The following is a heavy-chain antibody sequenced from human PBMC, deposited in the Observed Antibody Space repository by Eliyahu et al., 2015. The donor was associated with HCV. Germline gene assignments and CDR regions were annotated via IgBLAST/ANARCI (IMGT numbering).Heavy chain of an antibody. J-gene: IGHJ4*01. V-gene: IGHV3-23*01. D-gene: IGHD2-15*01. CDR2: VXAGXDST. CDR1: GFIFNNYA. CDR3: AKGSLAXCSGARCYPFD. Sequence: EVQLLESGGGLVQPGGSLRLSCAASGFIFNNYAMNWVRRAPGKGLGWVSSVXAGXDSTYYADSVKGRFTISRDNSRNTVELQMNSLRVEDTAVYYCAKGSLAXCSGARCYPFD.